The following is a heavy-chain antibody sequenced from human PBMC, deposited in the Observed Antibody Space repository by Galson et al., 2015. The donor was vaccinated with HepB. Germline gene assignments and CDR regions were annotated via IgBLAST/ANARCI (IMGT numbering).Heavy chain of an antibody. V-gene: IGHV1-2*06. D-gene: IGHD2-2*01. Sequence: SVKVSCKASGYTFTGYYTHWVRQAPGLGFEWMGRINPDRGGTEYAQKFQGRVTMTRETSISTVYMDLRRLRSDDTAVYYCARINSVFCSSTTCRPDCWGQGTLVTVSS. CDR3: ARINSVFCSSTTCRPDC. J-gene: IGHJ4*02. CDR2: INPDRGGT. CDR1: GYTFTGYY.